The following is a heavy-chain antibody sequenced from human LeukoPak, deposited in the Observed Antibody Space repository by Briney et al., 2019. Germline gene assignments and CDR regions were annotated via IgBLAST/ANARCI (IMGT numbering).Heavy chain of an antibody. D-gene: IGHD6-19*01. Sequence: ASVKVSCKASGYIFTDYYMHWVRQAPGQELGWMGRINPNSGGTNYAQKFQGRVTMTRNTSISTAYMELSSLRSEDAAVYYCATVPGFDIAVAGFYFDYWGQGTLVTVSS. CDR1: GYIFTDYY. V-gene: IGHV1/OR15-1*04. CDR2: INPNSGGT. CDR3: ATVPGFDIAVAGFYFDY. J-gene: IGHJ4*02.